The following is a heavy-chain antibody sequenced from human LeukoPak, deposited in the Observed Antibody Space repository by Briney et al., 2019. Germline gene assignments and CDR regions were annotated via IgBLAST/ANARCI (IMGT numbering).Heavy chain of an antibody. CDR2: IYYSGST. Sequence: SETLSLTCTVSGGSISSSSYYWGWIRQPPGKGLEWIGSIYYSGSTYYNPSLKSRVTISVDTSKNQFSLKLSSVTAADTAVYYCAREIWGFEYYFDYWGQGTLVTVSS. V-gene: IGHV4-39*02. J-gene: IGHJ4*02. CDR3: AREIWGFEYYFDY. CDR1: GGSISSSSYY. D-gene: IGHD7-27*01.